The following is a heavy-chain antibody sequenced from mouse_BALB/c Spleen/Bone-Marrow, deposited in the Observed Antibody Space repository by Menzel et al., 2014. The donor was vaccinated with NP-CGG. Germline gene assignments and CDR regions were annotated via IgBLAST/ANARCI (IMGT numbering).Heavy chain of an antibody. V-gene: IGHV2-9*02. D-gene: IGHD2-3*01. CDR1: GFSLTSYG. CDR3: AREDGYFHYYAVDY. CDR2: IWAGGST. Sequence: VKLMESGPGLVAPSQRLSITCTVSGFSLTSYGVHWVRQPPGKGLEWLGIIWAGGSTNYNSALMSRLSISKDNSKSQVFLKMNSLQTDDTAMYYCAREDGYFHYYAVDYWGQGTSVTVSS. J-gene: IGHJ4*01.